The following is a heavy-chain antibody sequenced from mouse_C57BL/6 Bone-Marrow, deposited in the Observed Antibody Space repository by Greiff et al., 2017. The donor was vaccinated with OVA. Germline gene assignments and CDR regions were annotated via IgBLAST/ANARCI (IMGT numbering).Heavy chain of an antibody. CDR3: ARTGTGAWFAY. Sequence: VQLQQSGPELVKPGASVKISCKASGYAFSSSWMNWVKQRPGKGLEWIGRIYPGDGATNYNGQFTGKAPLTADKSSSTAYMQLSSLTSEDSAVYFCARTGTGAWFAYWGQGTLVTVSA. CDR2: IYPGDGAT. CDR1: GYAFSSSW. J-gene: IGHJ3*01. D-gene: IGHD4-1*01. V-gene: IGHV1-82*01.